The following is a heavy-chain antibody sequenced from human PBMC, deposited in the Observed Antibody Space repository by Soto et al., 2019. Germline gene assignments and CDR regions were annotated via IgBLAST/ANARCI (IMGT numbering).Heavy chain of an antibody. D-gene: IGHD5-18*01. CDR3: ARVGRGYSYGSFDY. CDR2: IKQDGSEK. V-gene: IGHV3-7*03. CDR1: GFTFSSYW. Sequence: EVQLVESGGGLVQPGGSLRLSCAASGFTFSSYWMSWVRQAPGKGLEWVANIKQDGSEKYYVDSVKGRFTISRDNAKNSLYLQMNSLRAEDTAVYYCARVGRGYSYGSFDYWGQGTLVTVSS. J-gene: IGHJ4*02.